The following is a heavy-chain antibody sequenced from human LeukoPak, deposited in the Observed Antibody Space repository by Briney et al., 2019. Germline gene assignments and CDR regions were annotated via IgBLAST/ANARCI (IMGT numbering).Heavy chain of an antibody. CDR3: ASNEDYYDSSGYSAY. CDR2: INPNSGGT. Sequence: GASVKVSCKASGYTLTGYYMHWVRQAPGQGLEWMGWINPNSGGTNYAQKFQGRVTMTRDTSISTAYMELSRLRSDDTAVYYCASNEDYYDSSGYSAYWGQGTLVTVSS. CDR1: GYTLTGYY. V-gene: IGHV1-2*02. D-gene: IGHD3-22*01. J-gene: IGHJ4*02.